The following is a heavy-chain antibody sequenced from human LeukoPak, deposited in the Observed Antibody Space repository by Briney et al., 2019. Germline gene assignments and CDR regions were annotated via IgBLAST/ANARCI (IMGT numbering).Heavy chain of an antibody. CDR3: ATYSGSYYPNWFDP. J-gene: IGHJ5*02. V-gene: IGHV1-69*01. Sequence: GASVKVSRKASGGTFSSYAISWVRQVPGQGLEWMGGIIPIFGTANYAQKFQGRVTITADESTSTAYMELSSLRSEDTAVYYCATYSGSYYPNWFDPWGQGTLVTVSS. CDR2: IIPIFGTA. D-gene: IGHD1-26*01. CDR1: GGTFSSYA.